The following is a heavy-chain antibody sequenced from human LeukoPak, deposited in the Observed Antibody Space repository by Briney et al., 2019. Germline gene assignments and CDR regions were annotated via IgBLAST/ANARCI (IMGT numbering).Heavy chain of an antibody. CDR1: GGSISSGSYY. CDR3: ARDQLLWAFDS. J-gene: IGHJ4*02. Sequence: KPSQTLSLTCTVSGGSISSGSYYWNWIRQPAGKGLEWIGRIYTSGSTNYNPSLKSRVTISVDTSKNQFSLKLGSVTAADAAVYYCARDQLLWAFDSWGQGTLVTVSS. V-gene: IGHV4-61*02. CDR2: IYTSGST. D-gene: IGHD2-2*01.